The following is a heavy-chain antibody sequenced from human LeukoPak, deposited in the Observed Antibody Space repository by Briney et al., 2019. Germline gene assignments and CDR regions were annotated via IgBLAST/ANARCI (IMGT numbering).Heavy chain of an antibody. J-gene: IGHJ3*02. V-gene: IGHV1-69*01. CDR1: GGTFSSYA. Sequence: GSSVKVSCKSSGGTFSSYAISWVRQAPGQGLEWMGGIIPIFGTANYAQKFQGRVTITADESTSTAYMELSSLRSEDTAVYYCAREPYCSGGSCYGHHAFDIWGQGTMVTVSS. CDR2: IIPIFGTA. D-gene: IGHD2-15*01. CDR3: AREPYCSGGSCYGHHAFDI.